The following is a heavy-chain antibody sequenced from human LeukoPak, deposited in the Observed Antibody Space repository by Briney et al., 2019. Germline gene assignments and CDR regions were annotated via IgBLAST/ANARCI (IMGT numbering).Heavy chain of an antibody. Sequence: SETLSLTCTVSGGSISSGDYYWSWIRQPPGKGLEWIGYIYYSGSTYYNPSLKSRVTISVDKSKNQFSLKLSSVTAADTAVYYCARGYCSSTSCFENWFDPWGQGTLVTVSS. CDR2: IYYSGST. CDR3: ARGYCSSTSCFENWFDP. V-gene: IGHV4-30-4*08. D-gene: IGHD2-2*01. CDR1: GGSISSGDYY. J-gene: IGHJ5*02.